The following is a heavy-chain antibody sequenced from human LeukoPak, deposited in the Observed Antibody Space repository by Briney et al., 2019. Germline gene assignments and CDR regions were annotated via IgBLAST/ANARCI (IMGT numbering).Heavy chain of an antibody. Sequence: GGSLRLSCAASGFIFSSYGMHWVRQAPGKGLEWVAVISYEGSNKYYADSVKGRLTISRDNSKNMLYLQMNSLRAEDTAVYYCAKDIRYLEWLFDFWGQGTLVTVSS. CDR3: AKDIRYLEWLFDF. D-gene: IGHD3-3*01. CDR1: GFIFSSYG. J-gene: IGHJ4*02. CDR2: ISYEGSNK. V-gene: IGHV3-30*18.